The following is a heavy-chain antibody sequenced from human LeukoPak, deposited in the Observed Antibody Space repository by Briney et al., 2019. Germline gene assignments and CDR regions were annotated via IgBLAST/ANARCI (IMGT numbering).Heavy chain of an antibody. CDR2: IYTSGST. J-gene: IGHJ4*02. V-gene: IGHV4-4*07. Sequence: SETLSLTCTVSGGSISSYYRSWIRQPAGKGLEWIGRIYTSGSTNYNPSLKSRVTMSVDTSKNQFSLKLSSVTAADTAVYYCARDDPHYYDSSGYPHYWGQGTLVTVSS. D-gene: IGHD3-22*01. CDR3: ARDDPHYYDSSGYPHY. CDR1: GGSISSYY.